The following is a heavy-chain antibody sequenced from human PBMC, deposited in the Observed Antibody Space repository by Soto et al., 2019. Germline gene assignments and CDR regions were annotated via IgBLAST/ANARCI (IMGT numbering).Heavy chain of an antibody. CDR1: GGSISPYY. CDR2: ISYSGNP. D-gene: IGHD1-26*01. V-gene: IGHV4-59*01. J-gene: IGHJ4*02. Sequence: QVQLQESGPGLVKSSETLSLTCTVSGGSISPYYWSWIRQSPGKGLEWIGYISYSGNPYYSPSLKSRVIMSLDTSRNQITLKVASATAADTALYFCARGVGSSPPRYWGQGTLVSVSS. CDR3: ARGVGSSPPRY.